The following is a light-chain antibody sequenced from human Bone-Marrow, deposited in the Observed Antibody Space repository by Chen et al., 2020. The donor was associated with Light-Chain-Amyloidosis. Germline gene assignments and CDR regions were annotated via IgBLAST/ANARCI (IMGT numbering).Light chain of an antibody. V-gene: IGLV1-40*01. J-gene: IGLJ3*02. Sequence: QSVLTQPPSVSGATGQRVTISCTGNSSNIGAGYDVHWYQQVPGTAPRLLIYGNTNRPSGVPDRFSGSKSGTSASLAITGLQAEDEADYHCQSYDSSLNGPWVFGGGTKLTVL. CDR2: GNT. CDR1: SSNIGAGYD. CDR3: QSYDSSLNGPWV.